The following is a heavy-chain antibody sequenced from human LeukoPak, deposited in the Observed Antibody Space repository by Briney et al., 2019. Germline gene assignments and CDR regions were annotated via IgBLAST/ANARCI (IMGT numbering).Heavy chain of an antibody. CDR3: ARVPPDCSSTSCYSY. CDR1: GGTLSRYA. Sequence: PSVNLSCKVSGGTLSRYAISWVRQAPGQGLEGMGGIIPIFGRANYAQKFQGRVTITTDESTSTAYMELSSLRAEDTAVYYCARVPPDCSSTSCYSYWGQGTLVTVSS. J-gene: IGHJ4*02. V-gene: IGHV1-69*05. CDR2: IIPIFGRA. D-gene: IGHD2-2*02.